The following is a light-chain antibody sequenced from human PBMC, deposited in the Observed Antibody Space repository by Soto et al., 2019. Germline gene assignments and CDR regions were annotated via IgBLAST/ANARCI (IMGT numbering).Light chain of an antibody. V-gene: IGKV3-20*01. CDR3: QQYLISVT. CDR1: QSISSTY. CDR2: GAS. J-gene: IGKJ5*01. Sequence: EIVLTQSPGTLSLSPGERATLYCRASQSISSTYLAWYQQKRGQAPRLLIYGASSRATGIPDRFSGSGSGTDFTLTISRLEPQDSAMYYCQQYLISVTFGQGTRLEIK.